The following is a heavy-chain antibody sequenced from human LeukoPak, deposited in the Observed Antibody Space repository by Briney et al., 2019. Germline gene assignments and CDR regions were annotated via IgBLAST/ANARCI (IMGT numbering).Heavy chain of an antibody. D-gene: IGHD6-13*01. J-gene: IGHJ4*02. Sequence: SETLSLTCTVSGSSISSYYWSWIRQPAGKGLEWIGRIYTSGSTNYNPSLKSRATMSVDTSKNQFSLKLSSVTAADTAVYYCARGAPGKAAGTDYWGQGTLVTVSS. V-gene: IGHV4-4*07. CDR2: IYTSGST. CDR1: GSSISSYY. CDR3: ARGAPGKAAGTDY.